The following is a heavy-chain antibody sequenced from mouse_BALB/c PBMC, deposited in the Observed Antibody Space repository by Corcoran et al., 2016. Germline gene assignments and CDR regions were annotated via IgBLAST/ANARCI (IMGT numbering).Heavy chain of an antibody. CDR2: INPSSGYT. J-gene: IGHJ4*01. Sequence: QVQLQQSGAELARPGASVKMSCKASGYTFTSYTMHWLKQRPGQGLEWIGYINPSSGYTNYNQKFKDKATLTADKSSSTAYMQLSSLTSEDSAVYYCAVDISGYLYYAMDYWGQGTSVTVSS. CDR1: GYTFTSYT. D-gene: IGHD3-2*01. CDR3: AVDISGYLYYAMDY. V-gene: IGHV1-4*01.